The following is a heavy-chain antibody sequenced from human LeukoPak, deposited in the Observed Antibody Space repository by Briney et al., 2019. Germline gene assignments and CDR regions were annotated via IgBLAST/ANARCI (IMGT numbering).Heavy chain of an antibody. D-gene: IGHD4-11*01. Sequence: GGSLRLSCAASGFTFSSNYMSWVRQAPGKGLEWVSVIYSGGSTYYADSVKGRFTIFRDNSKNTLYLQMNSLRAEDTAVYYCARVSSVSTVATLWGQGTLVTVSS. J-gene: IGHJ4*02. CDR3: ARVSSVSTVATL. CDR2: IYSGGST. V-gene: IGHV3-53*01. CDR1: GFTFSSNY.